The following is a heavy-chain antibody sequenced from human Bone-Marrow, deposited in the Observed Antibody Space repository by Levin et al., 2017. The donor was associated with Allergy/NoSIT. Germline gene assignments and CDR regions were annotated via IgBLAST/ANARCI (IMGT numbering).Heavy chain of an antibody. J-gene: IGHJ3*01. D-gene: IGHD3/OR15-3a*01. V-gene: IGHV3-23*01. Sequence: GGSLRLSCAASGFIFSSSAMSWVRQAPGKGLEWVSSISGSDDSTYYKESVKGRLTISRDNSKDTIYLQMNNLRAEDTATYYCAKVRRGLDAFDVWGQGTMVSVSS. CDR3: AKVRRGLDAFDV. CDR1: GFIFSSSA. CDR2: ISGSDDST.